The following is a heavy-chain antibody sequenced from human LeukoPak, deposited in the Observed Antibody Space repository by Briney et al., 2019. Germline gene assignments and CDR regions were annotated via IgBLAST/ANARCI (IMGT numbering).Heavy chain of an antibody. J-gene: IGHJ4*02. CDR3: ARCVAAAGTNYPPDY. CDR1: GFTFSDYY. CDR2: ISSSGSTI. V-gene: IGHV3-11*04. Sequence: PGGSLRLFCAASGFTFSDYYMSWIRQAPGKGLEWVSYISSSGSTIYYADSVKGRFTISRDNAKNSLYLQMNSLRAEDTAVYYCARCVAAAGTNYPPDYWGQGTLVTVSS. D-gene: IGHD6-13*01.